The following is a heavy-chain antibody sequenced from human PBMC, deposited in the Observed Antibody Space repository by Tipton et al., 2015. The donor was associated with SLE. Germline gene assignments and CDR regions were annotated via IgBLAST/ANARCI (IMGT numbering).Heavy chain of an antibody. CDR2: IKEDGSEK. Sequence: GSLRLSCAASGFTFSRHWMTWVRQAPGKGLEWVASIKEDGSEKYYVDSVKGRFTISRDNAKNSLYLQMNSLRAEDTALYYCTRGWDYGAGSYYNPRHDDWGQGTLVAVSS. D-gene: IGHD3-10*01. CDR3: TRGWDYGAGSYYNPRHDD. CDR1: GFTFSRHW. J-gene: IGHJ4*02. V-gene: IGHV3-7*03.